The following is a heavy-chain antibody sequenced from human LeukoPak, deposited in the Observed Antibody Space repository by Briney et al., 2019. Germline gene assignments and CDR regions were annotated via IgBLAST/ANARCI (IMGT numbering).Heavy chain of an antibody. CDR2: INHSGST. V-gene: IGHV4-34*01. J-gene: IGHJ4*02. CDR3: ARAAGYYGSGTDY. D-gene: IGHD3-10*01. CDR1: GGSFSGYY. Sequence: SETLSLTCAVFGGSFSGYYWSLIRQPPGKGLEWIGEINHSGSTNYNPSLKSRVTISVDTSKNQFSLKLSSVTAADTAVYYCARAAGYYGSGTDYWGQGTLVTVSS.